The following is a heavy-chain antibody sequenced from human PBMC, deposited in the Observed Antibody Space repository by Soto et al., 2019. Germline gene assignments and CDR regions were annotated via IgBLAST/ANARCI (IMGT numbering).Heavy chain of an antibody. J-gene: IGHJ1*01. CDR1: GFTFSSYS. D-gene: IGHD1-26*01. Sequence: EVQLVESGGGLVKPGGSLRLSCAASGFTFSSYSMNWVRQAPGKGLEWVSSISSSSSYIYYADSVKGRFTISRDNAKNSLYLQMNSPRAEDTAVYYCARDSRSGSYGRQHWGQGTLVTVSS. V-gene: IGHV3-21*01. CDR3: ARDSRSGSYGRQH. CDR2: ISSSSSYI.